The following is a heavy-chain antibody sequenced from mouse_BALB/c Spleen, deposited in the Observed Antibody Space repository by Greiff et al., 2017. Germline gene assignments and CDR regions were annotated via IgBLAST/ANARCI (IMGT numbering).Heavy chain of an antibody. CDR1: GFTFTSYS. CDR3: ARWDFDY. J-gene: IGHJ2*01. Sequence: EVQLQQSGAGLVKPGGSLKLSCTASGFTFTSYSMSWVRQTPEKRLEWVATISRGGGNTYYPDRLKGRFTISGDNATNNLYLQLSRLTAEDTALYYGARWDFDYWGQGTTLTVSS. CDR2: ISRGGGNT. V-gene: IGHV5-9*03.